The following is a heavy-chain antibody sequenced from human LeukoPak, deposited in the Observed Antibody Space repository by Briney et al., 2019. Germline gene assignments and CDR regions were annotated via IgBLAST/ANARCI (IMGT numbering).Heavy chain of an antibody. CDR1: GFTFSDYY. CDR3: ARDPPSIGYKVSYYFDY. Sequence: PGGSLRLSCAASGFTFSDYYMSWIRQAPGRGLEWVSYISSSGSTIYYADSVKGRFTISRDNAKNSLYLQMNSLRAEDTAVYYCARDPPSIGYKVSYYFDYWGQGTLVTVSS. CDR2: ISSSGSTI. V-gene: IGHV3-11*04. D-gene: IGHD5-18*01. J-gene: IGHJ4*02.